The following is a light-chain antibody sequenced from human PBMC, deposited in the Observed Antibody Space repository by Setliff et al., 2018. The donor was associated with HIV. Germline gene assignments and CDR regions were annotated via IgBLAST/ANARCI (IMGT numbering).Light chain of an antibody. J-gene: IGLJ2*01. V-gene: IGLV2-8*01. Sequence: QSVLTQPPSASGSPGQAVTIYCTGSTSDIGRYNSVSWYQQHPGKAPKLIIFVVTSRPSGVPDRFSGFKFGNTASLTISGLQNDDEADYSCSSFVGNDHRIFGGGTKGTVL. CDR1: TSDIGRYNS. CDR3: SSFVGNDHRI. CDR2: VVT.